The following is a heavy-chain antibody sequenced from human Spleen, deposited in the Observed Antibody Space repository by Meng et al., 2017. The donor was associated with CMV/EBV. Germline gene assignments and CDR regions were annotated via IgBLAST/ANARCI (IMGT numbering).Heavy chain of an antibody. CDR1: GFDFNTYS. J-gene: IGHJ5*02. D-gene: IGHD5-12*01. CDR2: ISSRSIYV. Sequence: GGSLRLSCAASGFDFNTYSMNWVRQAPGKGLEWVAAISSRSIYVYYADSVRGRFTISRDNAKNSLYLQMNSLRAEDTAVYYCARDPGGYDLWGQGTLVTVSS. V-gene: IGHV3-21*01. CDR3: ARDPGGYDL.